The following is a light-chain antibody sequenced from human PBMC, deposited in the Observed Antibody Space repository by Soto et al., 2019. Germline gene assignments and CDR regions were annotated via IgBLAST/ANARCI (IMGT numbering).Light chain of an antibody. Sequence: EIVLTQSPGTLSLSPGERATLSCRASQSISSYLAWYQQKPGQAPRLLIYDAVIRATGIPARFSGSGSGTDFTLTLSSLEPEDFAIYYCQQRSNGLTFGGGTRVEIK. J-gene: IGKJ4*01. CDR3: QQRSNGLT. V-gene: IGKV3-11*01. CDR2: DAV. CDR1: QSISSY.